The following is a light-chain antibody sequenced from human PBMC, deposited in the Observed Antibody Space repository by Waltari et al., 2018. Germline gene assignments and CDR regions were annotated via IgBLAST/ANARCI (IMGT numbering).Light chain of an antibody. V-gene: IGLV1-47*01. J-gene: IGLJ3*02. CDR3: VVWDDSLSGRV. Sequence: QSVLTPPPPASGPPGQRVTISCSGSSSNTGRYFVYWYQQLPGTAPKLLIYRNNQRPSGVPDRFSGSTSGTSASLAISGLRSEDEADYYCVVWDDSLSGRVFGGGTKLTVL. CDR2: RNN. CDR1: SSNTGRYF.